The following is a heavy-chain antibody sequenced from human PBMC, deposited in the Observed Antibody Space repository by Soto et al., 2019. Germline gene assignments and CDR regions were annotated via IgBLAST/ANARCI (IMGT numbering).Heavy chain of an antibody. CDR3: AKTIQRSTMIVKRRDYYYGMDV. J-gene: IGHJ6*02. V-gene: IGHV3-30*18. CDR2: ISYDGSNK. CDR1: GFTFSSYG. Sequence: GGSLRLSCAASGFTFSSYGMHWVRQAPGKGLEWVAVISYDGSNKYYADSVKGRFTISRDNSKNTLYLQMNSLRAEDTAVYYCAKTIQRSTMIVKRRDYYYGMDVWGQGTTVTVSS. D-gene: IGHD3-22*01.